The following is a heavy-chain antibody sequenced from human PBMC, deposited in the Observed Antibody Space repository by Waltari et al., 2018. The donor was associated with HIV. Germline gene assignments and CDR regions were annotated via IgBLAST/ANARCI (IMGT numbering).Heavy chain of an antibody. D-gene: IGHD3-16*01. V-gene: IGHV2-5*01. CDR1: AFSLTPVGVG. CDR2: IYWHNYN. Sequence: QITLKQSGPTLVKATQTLTLTCTFSAFSLTPVGVGVGWVRQTPGKALECLGFIYWHNYNRYNPSLKTRLTITKDTSKNQVVLTMTNVDPVDTATYYCARSDYDYNWGTYPRWFDPWGQGSLVTVSS. CDR3: ARSDYDYNWGTYPRWFDP. J-gene: IGHJ5*02.